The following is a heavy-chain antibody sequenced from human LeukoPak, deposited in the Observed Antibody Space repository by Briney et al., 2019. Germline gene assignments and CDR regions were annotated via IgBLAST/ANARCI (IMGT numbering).Heavy chain of an antibody. D-gene: IGHD3-22*01. Sequence: SETLSLTCAVYGGSFSGYYWSWIRQPPGKGLEWIGEINHSGSTNYNPSLKSRVTILVDTSKNQFSLKLSSVTAADTAVYYCARAPITMIVVSRIFDYWGQGTLVTVSS. V-gene: IGHV4-34*01. CDR3: ARAPITMIVVSRIFDY. CDR1: GGSFSGYY. J-gene: IGHJ4*02. CDR2: INHSGST.